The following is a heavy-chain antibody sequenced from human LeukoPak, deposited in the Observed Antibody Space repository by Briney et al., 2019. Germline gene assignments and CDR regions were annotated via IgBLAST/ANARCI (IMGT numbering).Heavy chain of an antibody. CDR1: GFTFSSYG. J-gene: IGHJ3*02. CDR3: ARGKASGGYSGYGLDAFDI. D-gene: IGHD5-12*01. CDR2: IWDDGITK. Sequence: GGSLRLSCAASGFTFSSYGMHWVRPAPGKGLEWVAVIWDDGITKHYADSLKGRFTISRDNSKNTLYLQMNSLRAEDTAVYYCARGKASGGYSGYGLDAFDIWGQGTMVTVSS. V-gene: IGHV3-33*01.